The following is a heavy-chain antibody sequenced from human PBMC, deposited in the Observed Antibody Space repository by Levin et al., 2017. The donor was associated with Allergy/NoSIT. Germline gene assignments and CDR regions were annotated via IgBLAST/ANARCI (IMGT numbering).Heavy chain of an antibody. CDR1: GFTFSSYA. CDR2: ISYDGSNK. V-gene: IGHV3-30-3*01. J-gene: IGHJ4*02. CDR3: AGSRIAAEDFDY. Sequence: PGGSLRLSCAASGFTFSSYAMHWVRQAPGKGLEWVAVISYDGSNKYYADSVKGRFTISRDNSKNTLYLQMNSLRAEDTAVYYCAGSRIAAEDFDYWGQGTLVTVSS. D-gene: IGHD6-13*01.